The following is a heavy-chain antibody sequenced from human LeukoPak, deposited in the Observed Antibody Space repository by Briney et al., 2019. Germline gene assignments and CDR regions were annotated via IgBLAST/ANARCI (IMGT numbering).Heavy chain of an antibody. CDR1: GFTFGDYA. CDR3: TRDQYSSGWYDILFDY. Sequence: GGSLRLSCTASGFTFGDYAMSWFRQAPGKGLEWVGFIRSKIYGGTTEYAASVEGRFTISRDDSKSIAYLQMNSLKTEDTAVYYCTRDQYSSGWYDILFDYWGQGTLVTVSS. CDR2: IRSKIYGGTT. V-gene: IGHV3-49*03. J-gene: IGHJ4*02. D-gene: IGHD6-19*01.